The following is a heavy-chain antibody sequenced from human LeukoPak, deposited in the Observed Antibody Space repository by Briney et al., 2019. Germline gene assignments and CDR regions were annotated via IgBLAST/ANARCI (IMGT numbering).Heavy chain of an antibody. J-gene: IGHJ5*02. CDR1: GFTFSSYG. CDR2: ITATSSST. D-gene: IGHD3-16*01. CDR3: AVMITFGGAEGWFDP. Sequence: GGSLRLSCAASGFTFSSYGMSWVRQAPGKGLEWVSAITATSSSTHDADSVKGRFTISRDNSKNTLYLQMNSLRAEDTAVYYCAVMITFGGAEGWFDPWGQGTLVTVSS. V-gene: IGHV3-23*01.